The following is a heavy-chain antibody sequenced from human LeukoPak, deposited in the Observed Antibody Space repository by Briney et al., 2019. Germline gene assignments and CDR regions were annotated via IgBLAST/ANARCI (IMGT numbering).Heavy chain of an antibody. D-gene: IGHD1-1*01. CDR2: LSTTGGT. J-gene: IGHJ4*02. V-gene: IGHV4-4*07. CDR3: AREVQMATQFDY. CDR1: GGVISSHY. Sequence: SETLSLTCTVSGGVISSHYWSWIRQPAGEGLQWIGRLSTTGGTNNNPSLSGRVTMSIDTSKNQFSLKLRSVTAADTAVYYCAREVQMATQFDYWGRGTLVTVSS.